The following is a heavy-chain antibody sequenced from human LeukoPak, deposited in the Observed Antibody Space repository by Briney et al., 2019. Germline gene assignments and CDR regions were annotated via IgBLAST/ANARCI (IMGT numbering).Heavy chain of an antibody. CDR2: IGTAGDT. Sequence: GGSLRLSCAASGFTFSSYDMHWVRQATGKGLEWVSAIGTAGDTYYPGSVKGRFTISRENAKNSLYLQMNSLRAGDTAVYYCARGLGFSNWFDPWGQGTLVTVSS. V-gene: IGHV3-13*01. CDR1: GFTFSSYD. CDR3: ARGLGFSNWFDP. J-gene: IGHJ5*02.